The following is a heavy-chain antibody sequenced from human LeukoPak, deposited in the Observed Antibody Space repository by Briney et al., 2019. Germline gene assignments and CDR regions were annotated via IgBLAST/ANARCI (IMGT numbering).Heavy chain of an antibody. D-gene: IGHD6-13*01. V-gene: IGHV4-59*01. CDR3: ARSRPGVAAAGRVPWFDP. CDR1: GGSISSYY. Sequence: SETLSLTCTVSGGSISSYYWSWIRQPPGKGLEWIGYIYYSGSTNYNPSLKSRVTISVDTSKNQFSLKLSSVTAADTAVCYCARSRPGVAAAGRVPWFDPWGQGTLVTVSS. CDR2: IYYSGST. J-gene: IGHJ5*02.